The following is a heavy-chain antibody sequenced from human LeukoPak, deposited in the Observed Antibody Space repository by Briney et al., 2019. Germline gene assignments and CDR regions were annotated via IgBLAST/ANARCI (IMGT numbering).Heavy chain of an antibody. CDR1: GGSISSYY. D-gene: IGHD5-18*01. Sequence: SETLSLTCTVSGGSISSYYWSWIRQPPGKGLEWIGYIYYSGSTNYNPSLKSRVTISVDTSKNQFSLKLSSVTAADTAVYYCARLPSGYSLKFDYWGQGTLVTVSS. J-gene: IGHJ4*02. CDR3: ARLPSGYSLKFDY. V-gene: IGHV4-59*08. CDR2: IYYSGST.